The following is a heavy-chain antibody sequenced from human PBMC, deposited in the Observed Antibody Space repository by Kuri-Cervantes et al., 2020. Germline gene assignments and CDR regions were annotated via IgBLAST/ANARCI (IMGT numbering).Heavy chain of an antibody. V-gene: IGHV3-52*01. Sequence: GGSLRLSCAASGFTFSSSWMHWVCQAPEKGLEWVADIKCDGSEKYYVDSVKGRLTISRDNAKNSLYLQVNSLRAEDTAVYYCARQRYRGPLDYWGQGTLVTVSS. CDR2: IKCDGSEK. CDR1: GFTFSSSW. J-gene: IGHJ4*02. D-gene: IGHD3-9*01. CDR3: ARQRYRGPLDY.